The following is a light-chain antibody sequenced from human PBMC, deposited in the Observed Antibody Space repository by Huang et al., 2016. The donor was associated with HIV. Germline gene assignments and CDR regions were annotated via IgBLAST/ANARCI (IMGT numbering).Light chain of an antibody. V-gene: IGKV3-11*01. CDR3: QQRSKWPLT. CDR1: QSIGTY. CDR2: DVS. J-gene: IGKJ4*01. Sequence: EIVLTQSPVTLSLSPGDRATLSCRASQSIGTYLAWYQQKSGQAPRLLIYDVSNRAAVVPARFSASGSETDFTLTSASLDPDDFAIYHCQQRSKWPLTFGGGTKVEMK.